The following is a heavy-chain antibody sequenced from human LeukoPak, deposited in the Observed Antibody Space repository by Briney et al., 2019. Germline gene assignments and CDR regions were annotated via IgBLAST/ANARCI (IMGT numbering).Heavy chain of an antibody. CDR3: ARDYFRPNTAMDRWDAFDI. CDR2: IIPILGIA. Sequence: VASVKVSCKASGGTFSSYTISWVRQAPGQGLEWMGRIIPILGIANYAQKFQGRVTITADKSTSTAYMEPSSLRSEDTAVYYCARDYFRPNTAMDRWDAFDIWGQGTMVTVSS. J-gene: IGHJ3*02. V-gene: IGHV1-69*04. D-gene: IGHD5-18*01. CDR1: GGTFSSYT.